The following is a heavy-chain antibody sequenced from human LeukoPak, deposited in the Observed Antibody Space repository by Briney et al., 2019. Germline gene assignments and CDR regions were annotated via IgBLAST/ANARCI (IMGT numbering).Heavy chain of an antibody. Sequence: SETLSLTCAVYGGSFSGYYWSWIRQPPGKGLEWIGEINHSGSTNYNPSLKSRVTISVDTSKNQFSLKLSSVTAADTAVYYCARPVGGYCSGGGCPRATFDIWGQGTRVTVSS. J-gene: IGHJ3*02. D-gene: IGHD2-15*01. V-gene: IGHV4-34*01. CDR2: INHSGST. CDR3: ARPVGGYCSGGGCPRATFDI. CDR1: GGSFSGYY.